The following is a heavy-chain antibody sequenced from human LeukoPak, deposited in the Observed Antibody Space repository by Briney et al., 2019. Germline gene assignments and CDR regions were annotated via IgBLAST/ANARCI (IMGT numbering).Heavy chain of an antibody. CDR2: ISHAGST. CDR1: GFTVSSNF. CDR3: TRSGGWWSLDY. V-gene: IGHV4-4*02. Sequence: GSLRLSCAASGFTVSSNFMSWVRQPPGKGLDWIGEISHAGSTKYNPSLKNRVTISKDNSKNQFSLKLNSVTAADTAVYYCTRSGGWWSLDYWGQGALVTVSS. D-gene: IGHD2-8*02. J-gene: IGHJ4*02.